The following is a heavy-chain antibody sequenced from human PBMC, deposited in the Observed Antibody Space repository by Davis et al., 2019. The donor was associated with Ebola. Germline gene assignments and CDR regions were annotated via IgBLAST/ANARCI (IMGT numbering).Heavy chain of an antibody. CDR2: IRSKANSYAT. Sequence: GESLKISCAASGFTFSGSAMHWVRQASGKGLEWVGRIRSKANSYATAYAASVKGRFTISRDDSKNTAYLQMNSLKTEDTAVYYCAKGSLRYFGTAGYWGQGTLVTVSS. CDR1: GFTFSGSA. CDR3: AKGSLRYFGTAGY. V-gene: IGHV3-73*01. D-gene: IGHD3-9*01. J-gene: IGHJ4*02.